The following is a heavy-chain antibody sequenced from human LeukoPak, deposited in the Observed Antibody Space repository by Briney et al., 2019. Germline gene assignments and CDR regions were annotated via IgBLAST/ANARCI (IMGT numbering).Heavy chain of an antibody. D-gene: IGHD4-11*01. Sequence: GGSLRLSCVASGFIFSHYGMHWVRQAPGKGLEWVAVIWSDGSNRFYAGSVKGRFTISRDNSQNTVFLQMNSLRAEDTARYYCARDAQRGFDYSNSLKYWGHGILVTVSS. CDR3: ARDAQRGFDYSNSLKY. V-gene: IGHV3-33*01. J-gene: IGHJ4*01. CDR1: GFIFSHYG. CDR2: IWSDGSNR.